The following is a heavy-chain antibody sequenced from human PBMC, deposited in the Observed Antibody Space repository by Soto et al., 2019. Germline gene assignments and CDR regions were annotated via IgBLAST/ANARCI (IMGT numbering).Heavy chain of an antibody. CDR1: GGSFSGYY. CDR3: ARSGFGGCSWYGRYYYYYYGMDV. Sequence: PSETLSLTCAVYGGSFSGYYWSWIRQPPGKGLEWIGEINHSGSTNYNPSLKSRVTISVDTSKNQFSLKLSSVTAADTAVYYCARSGFGGCSWYGRYYYYYYGMDVWGQGTTVTVSS. CDR2: INHSGST. D-gene: IGHD6-13*01. J-gene: IGHJ6*02. V-gene: IGHV4-34*01.